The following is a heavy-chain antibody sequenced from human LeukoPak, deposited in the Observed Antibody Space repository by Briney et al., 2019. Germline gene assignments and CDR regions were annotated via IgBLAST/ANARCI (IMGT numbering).Heavy chain of an antibody. CDR3: ARDLVPRYCTNGVCSKEPFDY. CDR2: INPNSGGT. CDR1: GYTFTGHY. D-gene: IGHD2-8*01. Sequence: VASVTVSCKASGYTFTGHYMHWLRQAPGQGLEGTGWINPNSGGTNYAQQSHGRVTITRDTSNSTVSMELSRLRSDDTAVYYCARDLVPRYCTNGVCSKEPFDYWGQGTLVTVSS. V-gene: IGHV1-2*02. J-gene: IGHJ4*02.